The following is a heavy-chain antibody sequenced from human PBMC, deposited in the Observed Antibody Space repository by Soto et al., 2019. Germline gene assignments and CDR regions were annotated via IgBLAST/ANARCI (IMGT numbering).Heavy chain of an antibody. J-gene: IGHJ3*01. CDR3: VRDRRIYYSVPHDEFVASDYEV. D-gene: IGHD3-10*02. Sequence: QVQLIQSEAEVKKPGSSVRVSCTASGGIFGSHGFSWVRQAPGQRLEWVGGFIPIFRTLTYTEKFQARVRTAADESTNTVYLDLSSLTSEDTAVYYCVRDRRIYYSVPHDEFVASDYEVWGQGTMVSVSS. CDR2: FIPIFRTL. V-gene: IGHV1-69*01. CDR1: GGIFGSHG.